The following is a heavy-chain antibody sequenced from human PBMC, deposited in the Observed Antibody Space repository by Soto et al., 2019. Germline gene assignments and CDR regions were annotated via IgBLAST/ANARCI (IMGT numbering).Heavy chain of an antibody. V-gene: IGHV1-69*13. CDR2: IIPIFGTA. Sequence: ASVKVSCKASGGTFSSYAISWVRQAPGQGLEWMGGIIPIFGTANYAQKFQGRVTITADESTSTAYMELSSLRSEDTAVYYCARTQRELLLSRDWRLDYWGQGTLVTVSS. CDR3: ARTQRELLLSRDWRLDY. D-gene: IGHD1-26*01. CDR1: GGTFSSYA. J-gene: IGHJ4*02.